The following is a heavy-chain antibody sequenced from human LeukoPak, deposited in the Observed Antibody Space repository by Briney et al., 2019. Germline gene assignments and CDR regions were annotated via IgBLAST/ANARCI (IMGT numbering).Heavy chain of an antibody. CDR2: IYSGGNT. V-gene: IGHV3-53*01. D-gene: IGHD4-17*01. J-gene: IGHJ4*02. Sequence: GGSLRLSCTVSGFTVSSNSMSWVRQAPGKGLEWVSFIYSGGNTHYSDSVKGRFTISRDNSKNTLYLQMNSLRADDTAVYYCARRAGEYSHPYDYWGQGHLVTVSS. CDR1: GFTVSSNS. CDR3: ARRAGEYSHPYDY.